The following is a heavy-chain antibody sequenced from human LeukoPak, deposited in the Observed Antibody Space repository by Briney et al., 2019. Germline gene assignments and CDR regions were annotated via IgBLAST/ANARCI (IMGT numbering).Heavy chain of an antibody. CDR2: IYISGST. CDR3: AGRVGEPSPPDY. V-gene: IGHV4-4*07. D-gene: IGHD1-14*01. Sequence: SETLSLTCTVSGGSISSYYWSWIRQPAGKGLEWIGRIYISGSTNYNPSLKSRVTMSLDTSKNQFSLNLRSVTAADTAVYYCAGRVGEPSPPDYWGQGTLVTVSS. J-gene: IGHJ4*02. CDR1: GGSISSYY.